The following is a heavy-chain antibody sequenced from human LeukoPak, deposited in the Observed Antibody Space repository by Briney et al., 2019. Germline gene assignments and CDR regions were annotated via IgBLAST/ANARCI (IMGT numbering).Heavy chain of an antibody. D-gene: IGHD2-2*02. Sequence: GESLKISCKGSGYRVTSFLIGWVRQVPGKGLEWMGVIYPGDSDTRYNPSFQGQVTISADKSISTAYLHWSSLQATDTAMYYCAIAGDSSTSCYRYFGYWGQGTLVTVSS. V-gene: IGHV5-51*01. CDR3: AIAGDSSTSCYRYFGY. J-gene: IGHJ4*02. CDR2: IYPGDSDT. CDR1: GYRVTSFL.